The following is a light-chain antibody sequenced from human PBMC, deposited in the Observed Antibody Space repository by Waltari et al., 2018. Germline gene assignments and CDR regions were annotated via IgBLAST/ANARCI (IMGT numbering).Light chain of an antibody. CDR1: QSIRSW. J-gene: IGKJ1*01. V-gene: IGKV1-5*03. CDR3: QQYTSFSQT. Sequence: DIQMTQSPSTLSASVGDRVTITCRASQSIRSWLAWYQQKPGKAPKLLTHRAAILGSGVPSRFSGSESGTEFTLTISSLQPDDFATYYCQQYTSFSQTFGQGTKVEIK. CDR2: RAA.